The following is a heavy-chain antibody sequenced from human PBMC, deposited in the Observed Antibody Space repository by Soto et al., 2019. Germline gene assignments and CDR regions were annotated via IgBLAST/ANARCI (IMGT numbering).Heavy chain of an antibody. CDR3: ATYLGDDGTFDY. CDR2: FYPEDGET. Sequence: GASVKVSCKVSGYTLTELSMHWVRQAPGKGLEWMGGFYPEDGETIYAQKFQGRVTMTEDTSTDTAYMELSSRRSEDTAVYYCATYLGDDGTFDYWGQGTLVTVSS. V-gene: IGHV1-24*01. J-gene: IGHJ4*02. D-gene: IGHD1-7*01. CDR1: GYTLTELS.